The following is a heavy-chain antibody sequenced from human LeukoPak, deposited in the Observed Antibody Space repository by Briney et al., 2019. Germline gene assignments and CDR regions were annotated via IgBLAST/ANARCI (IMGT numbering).Heavy chain of an antibody. Sequence: PGGSLRLSCAASGFXVSSNYISWVRQAPGKGLEWVSVIYSGGSTYYADSVKGRFTISRDNSKNTLYLQMNSLKAEDTAVYYCARDPDGYRQGHHFDYWGQGTLVTVSS. CDR2: IYSGGST. CDR3: ARDPDGYRQGHHFDY. J-gene: IGHJ4*02. CDR1: GFXVSSNY. D-gene: IGHD5-18*01. V-gene: IGHV3-66*01.